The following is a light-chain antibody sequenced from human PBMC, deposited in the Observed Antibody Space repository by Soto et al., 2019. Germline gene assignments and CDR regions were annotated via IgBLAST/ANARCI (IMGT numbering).Light chain of an antibody. CDR1: TSNIATNS. Sequence: QSVLTQPPSASGTPGQTVTISCSGGTSNIATNSIAWYQHLPGTAPKLLIYFSHQRPLGVPDRFSGSKSGTSASLAISGLQSEDEGDYYCAAWDDSLNAWLFGGGTKVTVL. CDR3: AAWDDSLNAWL. J-gene: IGLJ2*01. CDR2: FSH. V-gene: IGLV1-44*01.